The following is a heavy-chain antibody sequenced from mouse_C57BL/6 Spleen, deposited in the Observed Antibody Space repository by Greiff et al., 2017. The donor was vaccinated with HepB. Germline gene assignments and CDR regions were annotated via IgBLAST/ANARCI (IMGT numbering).Heavy chain of an antibody. CDR2: INPNNGGT. Sequence: VQLQQSGPELVKPGASVKISCKASGYTFTDYYMNWVKQSHGKSLEWIGDINPNNGGTSYNQKFKGKATLTVDKSSSTAYMQLRSLTSEASAVYYCAKEDYGSSEDYWGQGTTLTVSS. D-gene: IGHD1-1*01. CDR3: AKEDYGSSEDY. V-gene: IGHV1-26*01. J-gene: IGHJ2*01. CDR1: GYTFTDYY.